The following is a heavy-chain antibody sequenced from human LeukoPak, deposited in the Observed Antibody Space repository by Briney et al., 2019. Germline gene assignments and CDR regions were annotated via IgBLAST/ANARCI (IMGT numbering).Heavy chain of an antibody. D-gene: IGHD5/OR15-5a*01. V-gene: IGHV3-53*01. CDR1: GFNVRSNY. CDR3: ARGKVYHYYDY. CDR2: LHSGGDT. J-gene: IGHJ4*02. Sequence: GGSLRLSCAVSGFNVRSNYMTWVRQAPGKGLEWVSVLHSGGDTYYADSVKGRFTISRDNSENTVYLQMNSLRAENTAVYYCARGKVYHYYDYWGQGTLVGVSS.